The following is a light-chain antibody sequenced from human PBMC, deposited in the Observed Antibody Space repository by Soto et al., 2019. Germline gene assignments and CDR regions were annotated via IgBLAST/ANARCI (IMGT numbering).Light chain of an antibody. V-gene: IGKV4-1*01. CDR3: QQYYSTPYT. Sequence: DIVMTQSPDSLAVSLGERATINCKSSQSVLYSSNNKNYLAWYQQKPGQPTKLLIYWASTRESGVPDRFSGSGSGTDVTRTISSRQAEDGAVYYCQQYYSTPYTFGQGTKLEIK. CDR2: WAS. J-gene: IGKJ2*01. CDR1: QSVLYSSNNKNY.